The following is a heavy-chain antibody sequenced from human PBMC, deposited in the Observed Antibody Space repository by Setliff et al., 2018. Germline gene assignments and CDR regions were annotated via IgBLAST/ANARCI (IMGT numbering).Heavy chain of an antibody. D-gene: IGHD3-10*01. V-gene: IGHV1-18*01. CDR2: ISAYNGDT. CDR1: GFTFRNYA. J-gene: IGHJ4*02. CDR3: ATWLVAYFASGTFPF. Sequence: ASVKVSCKASGFTFRNYAISWVRQAPGQGLEWMGWISAYNGDTTYTQNLQGRVTLTTDTSTTTAYMELRSLRSDDTAVYYCATWLVAYFASGTFPFWGQGTRVTVSS.